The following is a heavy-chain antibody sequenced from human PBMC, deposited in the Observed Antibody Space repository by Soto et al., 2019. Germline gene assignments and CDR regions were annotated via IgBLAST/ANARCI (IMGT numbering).Heavy chain of an antibody. J-gene: IGHJ4*02. CDR3: ARTYSSGFYFDY. CDR2: IWYDGSNK. Sequence: QVQLVESGGGVVQPGRSLRLSCAASGFTFSSYGMHWVRQAPGKGLEWVAVIWYDGSNKYYADSVKGRFTISIDNSENALYLQMNSLRDEDTAVYYCARTYSSGFYFDYWGQGTLVNVSS. D-gene: IGHD6-19*01. CDR1: GFTFSSYG. V-gene: IGHV3-33*01.